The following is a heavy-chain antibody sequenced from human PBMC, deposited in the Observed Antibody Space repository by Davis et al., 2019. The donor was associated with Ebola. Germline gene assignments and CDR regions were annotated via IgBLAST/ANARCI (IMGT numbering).Heavy chain of an antibody. D-gene: IGHD3-10*01. Sequence: AASVKVSCKASGYTFTSYDINWVRQATGQGLEWMGRINPNSGGTNYAQKFQGRVTMTRDTSISTAYMELSRLRSDDTAVYYCATLWFGELLGMDVWGKGTTVTVSS. CDR3: ATLWFGELLGMDV. CDR1: GYTFTSYD. V-gene: IGHV1-2*06. J-gene: IGHJ6*04. CDR2: INPNSGGT.